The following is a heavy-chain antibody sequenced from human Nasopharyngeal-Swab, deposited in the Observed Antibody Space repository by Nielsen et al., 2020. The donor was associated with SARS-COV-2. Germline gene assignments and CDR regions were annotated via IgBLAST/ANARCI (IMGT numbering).Heavy chain of an antibody. J-gene: IGHJ4*02. V-gene: IGHV3-30*18. CDR3: AKVRDGYNQGFDY. D-gene: IGHD5-24*01. CDR2: IAYDGSNK. Sequence: GESLKISCAASGFTFSSYGMHWVRQAPGKGLEWLTVIAYDGSNKFYADSVKGRFTISRDNSKNTLYLQMTSLRAEDTAVYYCAKVRDGYNQGFDYWGQGTLVTVSS. CDR1: GFTFSSYG.